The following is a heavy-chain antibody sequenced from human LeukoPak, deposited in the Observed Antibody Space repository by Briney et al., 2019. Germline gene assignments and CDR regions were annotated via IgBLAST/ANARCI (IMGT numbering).Heavy chain of an antibody. CDR1: GGSISSGGYS. J-gene: IGHJ4*02. V-gene: IGHV4-30-2*01. CDR3: ARVKAGAIDY. Sequence: SQTLSLTCAVSGGSISSGGYSWGWIRQPPGRGLEWIGYIYQIGSTYYNPSLKSRVTISADRSKNQFSLSLSSVTAADTAVYYCARVKAGAIDYWGQGTLVTVSS. D-gene: IGHD4/OR15-4a*01. CDR2: IYQIGST.